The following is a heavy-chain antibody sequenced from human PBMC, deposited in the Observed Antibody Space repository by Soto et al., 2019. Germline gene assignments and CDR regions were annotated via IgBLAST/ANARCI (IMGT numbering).Heavy chain of an antibody. V-gene: IGHV3-30*02. Sequence: GGSLRLSCAASGFIFSGQGMHWVRQAPGKGLEWVSFIVSDGRNKFYTDSVKGRFTISRDNSKNTVFLQMDSLRAEDTAVYYCVRDGEFGNWNFDYWGQGTLVTVSS. CDR3: VRDGEFGNWNFDY. CDR1: GFIFSGQG. J-gene: IGHJ4*02. CDR2: IVSDGRNK. D-gene: IGHD1-1*01.